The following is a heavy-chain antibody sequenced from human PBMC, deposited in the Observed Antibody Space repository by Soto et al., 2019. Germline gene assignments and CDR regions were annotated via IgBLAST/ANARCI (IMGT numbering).Heavy chain of an antibody. D-gene: IGHD3-9*01. Sequence: EVQLLESGGGLVQPGGSLRLSCAASGFTFSSYAMSWVRQAPGKGLEWVSAISGSGGSTYYADSVKGRFTISRDNSKNALYLQMNSLRAEDTAVYYCAKDAYYDILTGPNWFDPWGQGTLFTVSS. CDR1: GFTFSSYA. CDR3: AKDAYYDILTGPNWFDP. CDR2: ISGSGGST. V-gene: IGHV3-23*01. J-gene: IGHJ5*02.